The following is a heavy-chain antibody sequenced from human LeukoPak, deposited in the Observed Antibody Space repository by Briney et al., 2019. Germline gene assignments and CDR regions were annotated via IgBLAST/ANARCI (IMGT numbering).Heavy chain of an antibody. CDR3: SRDGLDYYGSGSYRGFDY. D-gene: IGHD3-10*01. V-gene: IGHV3-49*04. Sequence: GGFLRLSCTASGFTFGDYSMSLVRQAPGKGLEYIGFIRTKDFGGPTEYAAPVKGRFTISRDDSKSIAYLQIHSLKSEGTAVYYCSRDGLDYYGSGSYRGFDYWGQGTLVTVSS. CDR2: IRTKDFGGPT. CDR1: GFTFGDYS. J-gene: IGHJ4*02.